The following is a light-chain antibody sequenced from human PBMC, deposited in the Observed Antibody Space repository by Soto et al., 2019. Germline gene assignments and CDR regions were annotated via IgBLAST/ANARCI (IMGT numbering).Light chain of an antibody. V-gene: IGKV1-33*01. CDR1: QDIKNY. Sequence: DIQMTQSPSSLSASVGDRVTITCQASQDIKNYLNWYQQKPGKAPKLLIYEASNLETGVPSRVSGSGSGRSFTFTISSLQHEDIATYYCQQCDDFITFGGGTRIEIK. J-gene: IGKJ4*01. CDR2: EAS. CDR3: QQCDDFIT.